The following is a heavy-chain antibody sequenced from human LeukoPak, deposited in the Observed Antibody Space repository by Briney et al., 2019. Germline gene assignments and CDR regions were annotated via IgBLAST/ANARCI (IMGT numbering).Heavy chain of an antibody. D-gene: IGHD3-10*01. CDR2: IYYTGST. J-gene: IGHJ4*02. V-gene: IGHV4-39*01. Sequence: SETLSLTCAVSGASISGSGYYLGWIRQPPGKGLEWIGNIYYTGSTYYNPSLKSRVTISVDTSKNQFSLKLSSVTAADTAVYYCARRYYYGYYFDYWGQGTLVTVSS. CDR3: ARRYYYGYYFDY. CDR1: GASISGSGYY.